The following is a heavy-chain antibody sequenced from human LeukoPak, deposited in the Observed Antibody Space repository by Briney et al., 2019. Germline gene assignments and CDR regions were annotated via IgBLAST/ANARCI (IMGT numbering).Heavy chain of an antibody. CDR3: AKCGSGSNFDY. V-gene: IGHV3-7*02. Sequence: PGGSLRLSCAASGFTFSSYEMNWVRQAPGKGLEWVAHLNQDGSERYYVDSVKGRFTISRENAKNSLYLQMNSLRAEDTAVYYCAKCGSGSNFDYWGQGILVTVSS. CDR1: GFTFSSYE. CDR2: LNQDGSER. D-gene: IGHD3-10*01. J-gene: IGHJ4*02.